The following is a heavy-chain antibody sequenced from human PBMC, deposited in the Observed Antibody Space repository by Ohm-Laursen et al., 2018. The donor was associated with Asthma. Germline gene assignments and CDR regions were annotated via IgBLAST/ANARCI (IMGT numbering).Heavy chain of an antibody. CDR1: GFTFSNHW. D-gene: IGHD3-16*02. CDR2: INQDGSIW. Sequence: SLRLSCAASGFTFSNHWMTWVRQAPGRGLEWVANINQDGSIWGYVDSVKGRFAISRDNAHNSLYLQMNSLRAEDTAVYYCARDYMITFGGVIVRPRDYWGQGALVTVSS. CDR3: ARDYMITFGGVIVRPRDY. V-gene: IGHV3-7*01. J-gene: IGHJ4*02.